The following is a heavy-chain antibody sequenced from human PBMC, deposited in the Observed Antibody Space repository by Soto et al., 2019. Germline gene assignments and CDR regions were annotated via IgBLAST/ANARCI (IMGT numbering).Heavy chain of an antibody. Sequence: QITLKESGPTLVKPTQTLTLTCTFSGFSLSTSGVGVGWIRQPPGKALEWLAFLYWDDGKRYSPALKSRLTTPKDTSKNQVLLTMTNMDPVDTATYYCARTSVNWGSRGLVDYWGQGTLVTVAS. V-gene: IGHV2-5*02. CDR2: LYWDDGK. D-gene: IGHD7-27*01. CDR3: ARTSVNWGSRGLVDY. CDR1: GFSLSTSGVG. J-gene: IGHJ4*02.